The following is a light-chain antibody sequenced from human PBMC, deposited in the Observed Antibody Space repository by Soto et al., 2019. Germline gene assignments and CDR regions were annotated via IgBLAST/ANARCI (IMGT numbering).Light chain of an antibody. J-gene: IGKJ4*01. V-gene: IGKV3-15*01. CDR3: QQYDNWPPLT. CDR1: QSVSSN. Sequence: EIVMTQSPATLSVSPGERATLSCRASQSVSSNLAWYQQKPGQAPRLLIHGAFTRATGIPARFSGSGSGTEFPLTISSLQSEDFAVYYCQQYDNWPPLTFGGGTKVEIK. CDR2: GAF.